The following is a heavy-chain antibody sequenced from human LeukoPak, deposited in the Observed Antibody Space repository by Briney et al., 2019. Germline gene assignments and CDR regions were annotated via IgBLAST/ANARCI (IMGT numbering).Heavy chain of an antibody. CDR3: AKETGYTGSYNADY. Sequence: GGSLRLSCAASGFTFSSYSMNWVRQAPGKGLEWVSSISSSSSYIYYADSVKGRFTISRDNAKNSLYLQMNSLRAEDTAVYYCAKETGYTGSYNADYWGQGTLVTVSS. V-gene: IGHV3-21*01. CDR2: ISSSSSYI. D-gene: IGHD1-26*01. CDR1: GFTFSSYS. J-gene: IGHJ4*02.